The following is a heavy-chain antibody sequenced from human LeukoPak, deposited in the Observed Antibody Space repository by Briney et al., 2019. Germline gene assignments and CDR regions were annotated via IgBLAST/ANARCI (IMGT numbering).Heavy chain of an antibody. J-gene: IGHJ5*02. D-gene: IGHD6-13*01. CDR2: IYHSGST. CDR3: ARGYSSSWYFNWFDP. V-gene: IGHV4-38-2*02. Sequence: SETLSLTCSVSGYAISSGYFWGWIRQPPGKGLEWIGTIYHSGSTYYNPSLKSRVTISVDTSKNQFSLKLSSVTAADTAVYYCARGYSSSWYFNWFDPWGQGTLVAVSS. CDR1: GYAISSGYF.